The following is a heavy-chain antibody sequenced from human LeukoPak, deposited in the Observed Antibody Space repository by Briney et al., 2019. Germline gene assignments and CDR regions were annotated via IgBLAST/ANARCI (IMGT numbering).Heavy chain of an antibody. J-gene: IGHJ4*02. D-gene: IGHD3-10*01. CDR1: GGSISSSSHY. CDR2: VYYSGSS. CDR3: ARGTGAGYYGSGSYYDY. V-gene: IGHV4-39*01. Sequence: SETLSLTCTVSGGSISSSSHYWGCIRQPPGKGLDWISSVYYSGSSYYNPSLESRVTISVDTSKNQFSLKLTSVTAADTAVYYCARGTGAGYYGSGSYYDYWGQGALVTVSS.